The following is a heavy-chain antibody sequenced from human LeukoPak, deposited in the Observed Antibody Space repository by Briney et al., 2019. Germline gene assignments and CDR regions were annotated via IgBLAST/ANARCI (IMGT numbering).Heavy chain of an antibody. Sequence: NPSETLSLTCTVSGGSISGRTYYWGWIRQPPGKGLEWIASVFSSGSSYYNPSLKRRVTISVDTSKNQFSLNLRSVTATDTAIYYCASHPEILGFDLWGRGTLVIVSS. V-gene: IGHV4-39*01. CDR1: GGSISGRTYY. CDR2: VFSSGSS. D-gene: IGHD1-14*01. CDR3: ASHPEILGFDL. J-gene: IGHJ2*01.